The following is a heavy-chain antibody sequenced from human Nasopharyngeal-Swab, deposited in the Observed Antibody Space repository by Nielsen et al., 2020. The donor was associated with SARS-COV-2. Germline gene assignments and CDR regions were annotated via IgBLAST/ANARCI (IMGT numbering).Heavy chain of an antibody. CDR3: ARAGRGSSSWYVMDYYYGMDV. CDR2: INTNTGHP. Sequence: WVRQAPGQGLEWMGWINTNTGHPTYAQGFTRRFVFSLDTSVSTAYLQISSLKAEDTAVYNCARAGRGSSSWYVMDYYYGMDVWGQGTTDTVSS. V-gene: IGHV7-4-1*02. D-gene: IGHD6-13*01. J-gene: IGHJ6*02.